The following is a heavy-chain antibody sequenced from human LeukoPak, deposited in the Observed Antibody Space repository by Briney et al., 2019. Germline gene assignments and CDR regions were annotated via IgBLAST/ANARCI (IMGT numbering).Heavy chain of an antibody. J-gene: IGHJ3*02. CDR2: IYYSGST. D-gene: IGHD6-13*01. V-gene: IGHV4-39*01. Sequence: SETLSLTCTVSGGSISSSSYYWGWIRQPPGKGLEWIGSIYYSGSTYYNPSLKSRVTISVDTSKNQFSLKLSSVTAADTAVYYCARGPHSSSWYGARYAFDIWGQGTMVTVPS. CDR3: ARGPHSSSWYGARYAFDI. CDR1: GGSISSSSYY.